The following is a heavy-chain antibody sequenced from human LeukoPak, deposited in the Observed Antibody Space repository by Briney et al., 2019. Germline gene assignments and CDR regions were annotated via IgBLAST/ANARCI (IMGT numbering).Heavy chain of an antibody. CDR2: ISAYNGNT. D-gene: IGHD5-12*01. V-gene: IGHV1-18*01. CDR1: GYTFTSYG. CDR3: ARVIALWWLLGGGGTLDAFDI. Sequence: ASVKVSCKASGYTFTSYGISWVRQAPGQGLEWMGWISAYNGNTNYAQKLQGRVTMTTDTSTSTAYMELRSLRSDDTAVYYCARVIALWWLLGGGGTLDAFDIWGQGTMVTVSS. J-gene: IGHJ3*02.